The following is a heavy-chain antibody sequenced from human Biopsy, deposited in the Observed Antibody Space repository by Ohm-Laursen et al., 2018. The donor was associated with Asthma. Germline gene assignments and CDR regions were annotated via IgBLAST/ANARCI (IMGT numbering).Heavy chain of an antibody. D-gene: IGHD2-21*02. Sequence: SLRLSCAASGFTFGDYWMSWVRQVPGKGLEWVANIKHDGTEKNHVDSLKGRFTIPRDNAKNSLYLQMNSLRAEDTAVYFCARDRIDGRTAFDYWGQGTLVTVSS. J-gene: IGHJ4*02. CDR3: ARDRIDGRTAFDY. CDR2: IKHDGTEK. V-gene: IGHV3-7*01. CDR1: GFTFGDYW.